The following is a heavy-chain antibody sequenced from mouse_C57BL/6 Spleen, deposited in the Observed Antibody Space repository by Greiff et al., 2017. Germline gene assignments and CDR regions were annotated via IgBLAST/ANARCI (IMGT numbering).Heavy chain of an antibody. CDR3: ARVGSYDGYYTYYAMDY. J-gene: IGHJ4*01. CDR1: GYTFTDYY. CDR2: INPNNGGT. Sequence: EVQLQQSGPELVKPGASVKISCKASGYTFTDYYMNWVKQSPGKSLEWIGDINPNNGGTSYNQKFKGKATLTVDKSSSTAYMELRSLTSEDSAVYYCARVGSYDGYYTYYAMDYWGQGTSVTVSS. V-gene: IGHV1-26*01. D-gene: IGHD2-3*01.